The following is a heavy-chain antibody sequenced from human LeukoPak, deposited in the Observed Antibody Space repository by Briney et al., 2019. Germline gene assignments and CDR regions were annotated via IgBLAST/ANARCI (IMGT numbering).Heavy chain of an antibody. CDR1: GGSISSYY. Sequence: SETLSLTCTVSGGSISSYYWSWIRQPPGKGLEWIGYIYYSGSTNYNPPLKSRVTISVDTSKNQFSLKLSSVTAADTAVYYCAIQQGAFDIWGQGTMVTVSS. CDR3: AIQQGAFDI. CDR2: IYYSGST. J-gene: IGHJ3*02. V-gene: IGHV4-59*08.